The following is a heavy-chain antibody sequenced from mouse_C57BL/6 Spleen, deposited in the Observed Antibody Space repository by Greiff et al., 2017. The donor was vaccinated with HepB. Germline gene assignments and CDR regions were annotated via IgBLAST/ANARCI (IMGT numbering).Heavy chain of an antibody. CDR1: GYAFSSSW. CDR2: IYPGDGDT. J-gene: IGHJ2*01. CDR3: ARGGGDSSGYFDY. Sequence: VQLQQSGPELVKPGASVKISCKASGYAFSSSWMNWVKQRPGKGLEWIGRIYPGDGDTNYNGKFKGKATLTADKSSSTAYMQLSSLTSEDSAVYFCARGGGDSSGYFDYWGQGTTLTVSS. D-gene: IGHD3-2*02. V-gene: IGHV1-82*01.